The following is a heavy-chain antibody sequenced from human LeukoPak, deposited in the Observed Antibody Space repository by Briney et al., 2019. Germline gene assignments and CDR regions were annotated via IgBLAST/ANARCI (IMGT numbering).Heavy chain of an antibody. Sequence: PGGSLRLSCAASGFAFSAYEMNWVRQAPGKGLEWVSYISSSGSTIYYADSVKGRFTISRDNAKNSLYLQMNSLRAEDTAVYYCAKVRGNSSWYAFDYWGQGTLVTVSS. CDR1: GFAFSAYE. J-gene: IGHJ4*02. CDR2: ISSSGSTI. CDR3: AKVRGNSSWYAFDY. D-gene: IGHD6-13*01. V-gene: IGHV3-48*03.